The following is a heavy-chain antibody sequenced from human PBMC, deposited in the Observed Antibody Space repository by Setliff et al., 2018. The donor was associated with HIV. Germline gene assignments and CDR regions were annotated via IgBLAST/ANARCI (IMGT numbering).Heavy chain of an antibody. D-gene: IGHD2-2*01. V-gene: IGHV3-33*01. CDR2: IGYDGSNK. J-gene: IGHJ6*04. Sequence: GGSLRLSCAASGFTFNNYVTHWVRQAPGTGLDWVAVIGYDGSNKYYADSLKGRFTISRVDSDNTLYLQMNSLRAEDTAVYYCARSRTIGYCSSTSCPSLDVWGKGTTVTVSS. CDR3: ARSRTIGYCSSTSCPSLDV. CDR1: GFTFNNYV.